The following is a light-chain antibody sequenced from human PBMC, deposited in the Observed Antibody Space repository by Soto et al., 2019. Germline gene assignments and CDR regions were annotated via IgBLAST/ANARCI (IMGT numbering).Light chain of an antibody. V-gene: IGKV3-11*01. CDR1: QTVNSR. J-gene: IGKJ1*01. CDR3: HQRQSWFRT. CDR2: HTS. Sequence: DIGFTQSPATLSSSPGERATLSCRASQTVNSRLAWYQQKPGQAPRLLIYHTSTRATGIPARFSGSGSGTDFTLTISSLQPDDFAAYYCHQRQSWFRTFGQGTKVDI.